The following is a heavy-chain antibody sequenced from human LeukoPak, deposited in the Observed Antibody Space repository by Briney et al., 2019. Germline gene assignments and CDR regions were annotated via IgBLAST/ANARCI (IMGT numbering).Heavy chain of an antibody. CDR1: GFTFSSYS. D-gene: IGHD2-8*01. J-gene: IGHJ4*02. Sequence: GGSLRLSCAASGFTFSSYSMNWVRQAPGKGLEWVSSISSSSSYIYYADSVKGRFTISRDNAKNSLYLQMNSLRAEDTAVYYCARTYGYCTNGVCFTHFDSWGQGTLVTVSS. CDR2: ISSSSSYI. V-gene: IGHV3-21*04. CDR3: ARTYGYCTNGVCFTHFDS.